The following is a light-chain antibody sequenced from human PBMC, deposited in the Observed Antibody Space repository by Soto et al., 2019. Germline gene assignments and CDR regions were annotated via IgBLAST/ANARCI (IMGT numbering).Light chain of an antibody. Sequence: LTQPASVSGSPAQSITISCTGTSSDVGSYNLVSWYQQHPGKAPKLMIYKVSKRPSGVSNRFSGSKSGNTASLTISGLQAEDEADYYCCSYAGSSTFFYVFGTGTKVTVL. V-gene: IGLV2-23*02. CDR2: KVS. CDR3: CSYAGSSTFFYV. J-gene: IGLJ1*01. CDR1: SSDVGSYNL.